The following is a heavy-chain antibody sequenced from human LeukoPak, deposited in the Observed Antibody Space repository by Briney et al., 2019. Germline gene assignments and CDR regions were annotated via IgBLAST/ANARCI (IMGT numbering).Heavy chain of an antibody. V-gene: IGHV1-2*02. Sequence: GASVKVSCKASGYTFTGYYMHWVRQAPGQGLEWMGWINPNGGGTNYAQKFQGRVTMTRDTSISTAYMELSRLRSDDTAVYYCARPYCSGGSCYSGMWYYYYGMDVWGQGTTVTVSS. CDR1: GYTFTGYY. CDR2: INPNGGGT. CDR3: ARPYCSGGSCYSGMWYYYYGMDV. D-gene: IGHD2-15*01. J-gene: IGHJ6*02.